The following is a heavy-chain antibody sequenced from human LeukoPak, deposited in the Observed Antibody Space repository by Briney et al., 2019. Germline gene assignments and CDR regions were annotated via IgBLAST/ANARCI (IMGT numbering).Heavy chain of an antibody. CDR1: GFTFSSYA. D-gene: IGHD3-3*01. V-gene: IGHV3-23*01. CDR2: ISGSGGST. J-gene: IGHJ4*02. CDR3: ARDPHYDFWSGYYTEGYFDY. Sequence: GGSLRLSCAASGFTFSSYAMSWVRQAPGKGLEWVSAISGSGGSTYYADSVKGRFTISRDNAKNSLYLQMNSLRAEDTAVYYCARDPHYDFWSGYYTEGYFDYWGQGTLVTVSS.